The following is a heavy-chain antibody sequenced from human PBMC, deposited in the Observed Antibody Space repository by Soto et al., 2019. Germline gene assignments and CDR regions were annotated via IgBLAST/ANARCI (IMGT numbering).Heavy chain of an antibody. CDR2: IYYSGST. CDR1: CGRSSSVAGH. D-gene: IGHD6-13*01. J-gene: IGHJ4*01. CDR3: PKEGTIAAAGRFEY. Sequence: PSETLPLTSSVGCGRSSSVAGHCSCIPQVPGQGLEWIGYIYYSGSTYYNPSLKSRVAMSADTSKNQFSLKLSSVNAEDTAISYRPKEGTIAAAGRFEYWGHGTLVSVSS. V-gene: IGHV4-31*03.